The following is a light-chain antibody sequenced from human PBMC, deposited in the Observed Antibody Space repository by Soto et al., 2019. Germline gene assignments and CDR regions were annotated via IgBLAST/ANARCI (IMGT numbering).Light chain of an antibody. CDR2: GAS. CDR1: QNIVSY. V-gene: IGKV1-39*01. J-gene: IGKJ2*01. CDR3: QQSYSNLYT. Sequence: DIPMTQSPSSLSASVGDRVTITCRASQNIVSYLNWYQQTPGKAPKLLIFGASRLESGVPSRFSGIGSGTFFTLTISSLQPEDFAIYYCQQSYSNLYTFGQGTRLEIK.